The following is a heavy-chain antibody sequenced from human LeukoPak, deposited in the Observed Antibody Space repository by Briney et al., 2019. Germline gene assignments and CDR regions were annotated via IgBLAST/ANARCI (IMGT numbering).Heavy chain of an antibody. CDR1: GGTFSIYA. CDR2: IIPVFGTA. J-gene: IGHJ6*03. Sequence: ASVKVSFKASGGTFSIYAVSWVRQAPGQGLEWMGGIIPVFGTANYAQKFQGRVTITADKSTSIAYIELSSLRSEDTAVYYCARLRDYYDSSGDYSPGGYMDVWGKGTTVTVSS. V-gene: IGHV1-69*06. D-gene: IGHD3-22*01. CDR3: ARLRDYYDSSGDYSPGGYMDV.